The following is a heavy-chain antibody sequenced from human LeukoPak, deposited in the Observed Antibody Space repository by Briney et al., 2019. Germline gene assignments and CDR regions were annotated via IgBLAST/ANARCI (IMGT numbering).Heavy chain of an antibody. V-gene: IGHV1-18*01. CDR3: AGELFRYSGYDEGDY. CDR1: GYTFTSYG. D-gene: IGHD5-12*01. CDR2: ISAYNGNT. Sequence: ASVKVSCKASGYTFTSYGISWVRQAPGQGLEWMGWISAYNGNTNYAQKLQGRVTMTTDTSTSTTYMELRSLRSDDTAVYYCAGELFRYSGYDEGDYWGQGTLVTVSS. J-gene: IGHJ4*02.